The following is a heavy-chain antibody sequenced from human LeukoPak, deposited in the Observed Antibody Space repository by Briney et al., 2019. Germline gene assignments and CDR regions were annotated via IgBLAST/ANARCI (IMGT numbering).Heavy chain of an antibody. V-gene: IGHV3-23*01. CDR1: GLTFSSYG. D-gene: IGHD3-10*01. CDR3: AKDKAQAYYASGSLVL. CDR2: ISGSGGRT. J-gene: IGHJ4*02. Sequence: GGSLRLSCAATGLTFSSYGMSWVRQAPGKGLEWVSAISGSGGRTYYADSVKGRFTISRDNAKNSLYLQMNSLRAEDTAVYYCAKDKAQAYYASGSLVLWGQGTLVTVSS.